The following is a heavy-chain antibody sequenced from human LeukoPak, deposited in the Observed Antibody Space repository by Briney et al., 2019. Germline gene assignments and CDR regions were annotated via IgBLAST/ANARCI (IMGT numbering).Heavy chain of an antibody. CDR2: ISAYNGNT. D-gene: IGHD6-13*01. CDR3: ARGRGSWPKTPIDY. J-gene: IGHJ4*02. V-gene: IGHV1-18*01. CDR1: GYTFTSYG. Sequence: GASVKVSCTASGYTFTSYGISWVRQAPGQGLEWMGWISAYNGNTNYAQKLQGRVTMTTDTSTSTAYMELRSLRSDDTAVYYCARGRGSWPKTPIDYWGQGTLVTVSS.